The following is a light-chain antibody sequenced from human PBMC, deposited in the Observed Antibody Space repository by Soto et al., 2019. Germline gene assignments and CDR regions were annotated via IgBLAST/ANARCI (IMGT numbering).Light chain of an antibody. J-gene: IGKJ2*02. V-gene: IGKV1-17*02. CDR1: QGIRND. Sequence: DIQMTQSPSSLSASVGDTVTITCRASQGIRNDLGWFQQKPGQAPQRLIYAVSTLQSGVPSRFSGSGSGTEFTLTISNLQPEDFATYYCLQDHNYQWTFGQGTKLDLK. CDR2: AVS. CDR3: LQDHNYQWT.